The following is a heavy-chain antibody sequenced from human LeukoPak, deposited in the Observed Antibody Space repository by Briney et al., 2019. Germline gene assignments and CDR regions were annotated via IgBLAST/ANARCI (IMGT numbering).Heavy chain of an antibody. CDR3: ARAKHNDAFDI. V-gene: IGHV1-58*01. Sequence: ASVKVSCKASGFTFTTSSAVQWVRQARGQRLEWIGWIAVGGGHTNYAQKFQGRVTITADESTSTAYMELSSLRSEDMAVYYCARAKHNDAFDIWGQGTMVTVSS. D-gene: IGHD1-26*01. CDR2: IAVGGGHT. J-gene: IGHJ3*02. CDR1: GFTFTTSSA.